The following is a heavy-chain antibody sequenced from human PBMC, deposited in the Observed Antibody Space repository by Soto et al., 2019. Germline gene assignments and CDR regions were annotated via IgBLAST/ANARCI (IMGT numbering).Heavy chain of an antibody. CDR2: IDKTGGVT. V-gene: IGHV3-23*01. CDR1: GFTFSNHA. CDR3: AKMSGDSCG. J-gene: IGHJ4*02. D-gene: IGHD4-17*01. Sequence: EVQFLESGGGLVQPGGSLRLSCAVSGFTFSNHAVTWVRQAPRKGLEWVSTIDKTGGVTNYADSVKGRFTISRDNSKNTMYLQMSSLKVEDTAVYYCAKMSGDSCGWGEGTLVTVSS.